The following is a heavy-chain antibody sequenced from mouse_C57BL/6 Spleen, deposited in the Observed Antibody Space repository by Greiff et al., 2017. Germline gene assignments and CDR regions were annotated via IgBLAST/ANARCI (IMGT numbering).Heavy chain of an antibody. CDR3: ASLITPGYFDV. CDR1: GFTFSDYY. V-gene: IGHV5-16*01. D-gene: IGHD1-1*01. Sequence: EVKLVESEGGLVQPGRSMKLSCTASGFTFSDYYMAWVRQVPEKGLEWVANINYDGSSTYYLDSLKSRFIISSDNAKHILYLQISRLKSEDTATYSCASLITPGYFDVWGTGTTVTVSS. CDR2: INYDGSST. J-gene: IGHJ1*03.